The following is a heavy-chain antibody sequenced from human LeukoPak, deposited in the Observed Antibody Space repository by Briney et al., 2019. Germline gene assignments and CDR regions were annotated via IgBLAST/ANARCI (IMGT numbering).Heavy chain of an antibody. CDR1: GFTFSSYS. D-gene: IGHD5-12*01. CDR3: AREGGYSGYDMDY. CDR2: ISSSSSYI. Sequence: NPGGSLRLSCAASGFTFSSYSMNWVRQAPGKGLEWVSSISSSSSYIYYADSVKGRFTISRDNAKNLLYLQMNSLRAEDTAVYYCAREGGYSGYDMDYWGQGTLVTVSS. J-gene: IGHJ4*02. V-gene: IGHV3-21*01.